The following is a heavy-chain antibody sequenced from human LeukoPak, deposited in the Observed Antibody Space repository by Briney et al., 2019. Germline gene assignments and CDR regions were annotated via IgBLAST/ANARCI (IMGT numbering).Heavy chain of an antibody. V-gene: IGHV4-34*01. J-gene: IGHJ4*02. CDR3: AREWLGKRPYYFDY. D-gene: IGHD3-3*01. CDR2: INHSGST. CDR1: GGSISSYY. Sequence: SETLSLTCTVSGGSISSYYWSWIRQPPGKGLEWIGEINHSGSTNYNPSLKSRVTISVDTSKNQFSLKLSSVTAADTAVYYCAREWLGKRPYYFDYWGQGTLVTVSS.